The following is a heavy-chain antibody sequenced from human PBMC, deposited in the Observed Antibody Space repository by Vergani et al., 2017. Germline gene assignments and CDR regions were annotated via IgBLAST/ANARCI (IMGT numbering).Heavy chain of an antibody. CDR1: GGSISSYY. CDR2: IYYSGST. CDR3: ARGVVNQTYYDFWSGYYRNDAFDI. V-gene: IGHV4-59*01. D-gene: IGHD3-3*01. Sequence: QVQLQESGPGLVKPSETLSLTCTVSGGSISSYYWSWIRQPPGKGLEWIGYIYYSGSTNYNPSLKSRVTISVDTSKNQFSLKLSSVTAADTAVYYCARGVVNQTYYDFWSGYYRNDAFDIWGQGTMVTVSS. J-gene: IGHJ3*02.